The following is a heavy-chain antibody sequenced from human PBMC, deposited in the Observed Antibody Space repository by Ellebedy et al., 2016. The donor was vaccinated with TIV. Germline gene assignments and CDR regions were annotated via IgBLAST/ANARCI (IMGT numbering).Heavy chain of an antibody. J-gene: IGHJ4*02. V-gene: IGHV3-7*01. CDR1: GFSFSSDW. Sequence: GESLKIPCAASGFSFSSDWMAWVRQAPGKGTEWVGNIKQDGCEKYFLDSVKGRFTISRGNAKNSLYLQMNSLRAEDTAVYYCALFYYDTSGYTDSFGYWGQGTLVTVSS. CDR2: IKQDGCEK. D-gene: IGHD3-22*01. CDR3: ALFYYDTSGYTDSFGY.